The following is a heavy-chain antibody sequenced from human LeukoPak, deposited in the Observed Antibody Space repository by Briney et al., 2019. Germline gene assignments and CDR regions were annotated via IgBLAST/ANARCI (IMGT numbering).Heavy chain of an antibody. D-gene: IGHD1-1*01. J-gene: IGHJ3*02. Sequence: ASVKVSCKASGGTFSSYAISWVRQAPGQGLEWMGRIIPIFGIANYAQKFQGRVTITADKSTSTAYMELSSLRSEDTAVYYCARSSRTTDDAFDIWGQGTMVTVSS. CDR2: IIPIFGIA. V-gene: IGHV1-69*04. CDR1: GGTFSSYA. CDR3: ARSSRTTDDAFDI.